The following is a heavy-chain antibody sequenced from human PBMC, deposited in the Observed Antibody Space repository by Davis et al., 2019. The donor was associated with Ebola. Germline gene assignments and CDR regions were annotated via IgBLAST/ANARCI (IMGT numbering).Heavy chain of an antibody. D-gene: IGHD4-17*01. CDR1: GGFVSSGGYS. J-gene: IGHJ5*02. CDR3: ARLNDYGDYGIDP. Sequence: LRLSCAVSGGFVSSGGYSWNWIRQPPGKGLEWIGYYYYTGSTYYNPSLKSRVSISVDTSKNQFSLKLSSVTAADTAVYYCARLNDYGDYGIDPWGQGTLVTVSS. V-gene: IGHV4-30-4*07. CDR2: YYYTGST.